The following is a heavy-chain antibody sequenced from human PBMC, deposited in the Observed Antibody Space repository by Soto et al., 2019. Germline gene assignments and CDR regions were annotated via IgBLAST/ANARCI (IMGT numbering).Heavy chain of an antibody. CDR1: GFTFSSYA. Sequence: GGSLRLSCAASGFTFSSYAMHWVRQAPGKGLEYVSAISSNGGSTYYANSVKGRFTISRDNSKNTLYLQMGSLRAEDMAVYYCARNPGDYEVYYYMDVWGKGTTVTVSS. V-gene: IGHV3-64*01. D-gene: IGHD4-17*01. J-gene: IGHJ6*03. CDR3: ARNPGDYEVYYYMDV. CDR2: ISSNGGST.